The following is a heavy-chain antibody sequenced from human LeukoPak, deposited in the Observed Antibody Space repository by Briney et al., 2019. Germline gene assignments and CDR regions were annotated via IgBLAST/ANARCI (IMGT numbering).Heavy chain of an antibody. Sequence: GGSLRLSCAASGFSFNNYAMSWVRQAPGKGREWVSAIRTTGGSTYYADSVKGRFTISSDNSMNTLSLQMDSLRVEDTAVSYSPQDWTTVVTPKGYYFDSWGQGTLVTVSS. J-gene: IGHJ4*02. V-gene: IGHV3-23*01. CDR1: GFSFNNYA. CDR3: PQDWTTVVTPKGYYFDS. D-gene: IGHD4-23*01. CDR2: IRTTGGST.